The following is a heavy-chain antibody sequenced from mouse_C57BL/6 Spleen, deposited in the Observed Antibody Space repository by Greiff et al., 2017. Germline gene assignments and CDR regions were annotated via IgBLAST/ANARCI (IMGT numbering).Heavy chain of an antibody. CDR2: LNPGRGGT. V-gene: IGHV1-54*01. Sequence: QVQLQQSGAELVRPGTSVKVSCKASGYAFTNYLIEWVKQRPGQGLEWIGVLNPGRGGTNYNEKFKGKATLTADKSSSTAYMQLSSLTSEDSAVYFCARRTFYAMDDWGQGTSVTVSS. CDR3: ARRTFYAMDD. CDR1: GYAFTNYL. J-gene: IGHJ4*01.